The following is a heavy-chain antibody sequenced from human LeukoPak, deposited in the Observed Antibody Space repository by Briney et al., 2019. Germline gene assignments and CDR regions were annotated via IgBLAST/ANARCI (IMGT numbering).Heavy chain of an antibody. D-gene: IGHD5-18*01. CDR1: GGTFSSYA. Sequence: ASVKVSCKASGGTFSSYAISWVRQAPGQGLEWMGRIIPIFGTANYAQKFQGRVTITTDESTSTAYMELSSLRSEDAAVYYCARDNGGYSYGTFDYWGQGTLVTVSS. V-gene: IGHV1-69*05. CDR3: ARDNGGYSYGTFDY. CDR2: IIPIFGTA. J-gene: IGHJ4*02.